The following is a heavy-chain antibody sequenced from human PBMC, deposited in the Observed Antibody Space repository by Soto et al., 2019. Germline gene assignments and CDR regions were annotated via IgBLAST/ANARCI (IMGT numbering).Heavy chain of an antibody. Sequence: TLSLTCAVSGGSISSGGYSWSWIRQPPGKGLEWIGYIYHSGSTYYNPSLKSRVTISVDRSKNQFSLKLSSVTAADTAVYYCARLRGGYYGSGSYLTAYYYSGMDVWGQGTTVPVSS. V-gene: IGHV4-30-2*01. CDR3: ARLRGGYYGSGSYLTAYYYSGMDV. CDR2: IYHSGST. J-gene: IGHJ6*02. CDR1: GGSISSGGYS. D-gene: IGHD3-10*01.